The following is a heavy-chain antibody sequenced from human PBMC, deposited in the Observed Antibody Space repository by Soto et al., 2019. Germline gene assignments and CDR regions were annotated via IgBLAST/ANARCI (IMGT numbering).Heavy chain of an antibody. V-gene: IGHV3-30*18. CDR2: ISYDGSNK. Sequence: GGSLRLSCAASGFTFSSYGMHWVRQAPGKGLEWVAVISYDGSNKYYADSVKGRFTISRDNSKNTLYLQMNSLRAEDTAVYYCAKDYSSSSWYYYYGMDVWGQGTTVTVSS. J-gene: IGHJ6*02. D-gene: IGHD6-6*01. CDR1: GFTFSSYG. CDR3: AKDYSSSSWYYYYGMDV.